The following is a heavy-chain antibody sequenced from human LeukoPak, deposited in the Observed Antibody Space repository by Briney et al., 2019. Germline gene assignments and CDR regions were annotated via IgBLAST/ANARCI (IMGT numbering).Heavy chain of an antibody. CDR1: GGSISSYY. CDR2: IYTSGST. J-gene: IGHJ5*02. D-gene: IGHD3-10*02. V-gene: IGHV4-4*09. Sequence: SETLSLTCTVSGGSISSYYWSRIRQPPGKGLEWIGYIYTSGSTNYNPSLKSRVTISVDTSKNQFSLKLSSVTAADTAVCYCARLWLFGELTPRWFDPWGQGTLVTVSS. CDR3: ARLWLFGELTPRWFDP.